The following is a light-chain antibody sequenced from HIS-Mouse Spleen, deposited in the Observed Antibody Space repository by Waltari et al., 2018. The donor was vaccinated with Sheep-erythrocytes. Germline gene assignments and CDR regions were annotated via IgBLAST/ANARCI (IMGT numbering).Light chain of an antibody. V-gene: IGKV1-9*01. CDR1: QGISSY. J-gene: IGKJ2*01. CDR2: AAS. CDR3: QQRSNWYT. Sequence: DIQLTQSPSFLSASVGDRVTITCRASQGISSYLAWYQQKPGKAPKLLTYAASTLQSGVPSRFSGSGSGTEFTLTISSLQPEDFATYYCQQRSNWYTFGQGTKLEIK.